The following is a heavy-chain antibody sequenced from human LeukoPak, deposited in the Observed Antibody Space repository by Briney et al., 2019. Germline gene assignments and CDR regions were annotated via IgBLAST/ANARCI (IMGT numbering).Heavy chain of an antibody. Sequence: GGSLRLSCAASGFTFSSYGMHWVRQAPGKGLEWVAVISYDGSNKYYADSVKGRFTISRDNSKNTLYLQMNSLRAEDTAAYYCAKETRGYSSGWYIPDFDYWGQGTLVTVSS. CDR2: ISYDGSNK. V-gene: IGHV3-30*18. J-gene: IGHJ4*02. CDR1: GFTFSSYG. CDR3: AKETRGYSSGWYIPDFDY. D-gene: IGHD6-19*01.